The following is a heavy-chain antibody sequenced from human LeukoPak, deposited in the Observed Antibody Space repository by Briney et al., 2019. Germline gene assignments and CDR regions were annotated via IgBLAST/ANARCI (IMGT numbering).Heavy chain of an antibody. D-gene: IGHD5-24*01. J-gene: IGHJ4*02. CDR2: INTDGSST. V-gene: IGHV3-74*01. Sequence: GGSLRLSCAASGFTFSTYWMHWVRQAPGEGLLWVARINTDGSSTLYADSVKGRFTISRDNAKSTLYLQMDSLRPEDTAVYYCARVDPTGDGYNCFDSWGQGTLVTVSS. CDR3: ARVDPTGDGYNCFDS. CDR1: GFTFSTYW.